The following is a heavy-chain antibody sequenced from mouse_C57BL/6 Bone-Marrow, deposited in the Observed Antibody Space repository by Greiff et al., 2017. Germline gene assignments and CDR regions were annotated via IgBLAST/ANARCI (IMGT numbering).Heavy chain of an antibody. D-gene: IGHD1-1*01. CDR3: AGTYACGSSYLDY. CDR1: GYTFTSYG. CDR2: IYHRSGNT. J-gene: IGHJ2*01. Sequence: VHLVESGAELARPGASVKLSCKASGYTFTSYGMSWVKQRTGQGLEWIGEIYHRSGNTYYNETFKGNATLTADKSTSTAYMELRSLMSEDSAVYFCAGTYACGSSYLDYWGQGTTLTVSS. V-gene: IGHV1-81*01.